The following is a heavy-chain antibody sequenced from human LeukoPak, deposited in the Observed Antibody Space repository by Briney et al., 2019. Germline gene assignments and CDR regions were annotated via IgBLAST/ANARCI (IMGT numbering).Heavy chain of an antibody. V-gene: IGHV1-69*13. J-gene: IGHJ6*02. CDR1: GGTFSSYA. Sequence: ASVKVSCKASGGTFSSYAISWVRQAPGQGLEWMGGIIPIFGTANYAQKFQGRVTITADESTSTAYMELSSLRSEDTAVYYCARPRLPLRYFGSPWGGPKDYYYYGMDGWGQGTTVTVSS. D-gene: IGHD3-9*01. CDR3: ARPRLPLRYFGSPWGGPKDYYYYGMDG. CDR2: IIPIFGTA.